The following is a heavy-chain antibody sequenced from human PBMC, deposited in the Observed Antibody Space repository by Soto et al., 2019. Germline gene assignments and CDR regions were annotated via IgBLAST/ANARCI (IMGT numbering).Heavy chain of an antibody. Sequence: QLQLVQSGAEAKKPGASVKVSCKASGYTFPTSTISWVRQAPGQGLEWMGWIKAYSGNTNYAQKLQGRVTMTTDTATNTAYMGLRSPTTEDTAIYYCAIADYGDDDYWGQGTLVTVSS. V-gene: IGHV1-18*01. CDR1: GYTFPTST. CDR3: AIADYGDDDY. J-gene: IGHJ4*02. CDR2: IKAYSGNT. D-gene: IGHD4-17*01.